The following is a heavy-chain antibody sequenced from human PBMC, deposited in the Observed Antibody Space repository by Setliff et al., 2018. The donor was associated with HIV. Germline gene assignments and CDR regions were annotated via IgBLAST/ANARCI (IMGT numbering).Heavy chain of an antibody. D-gene: IGHD3-10*01. CDR2: ISGYSGHT. CDR1: GYTFSDYD. J-gene: IGHJ6*02. Sequence: ASVKVSCKASGYTFSDYDVAWVRQAPGQGLEWMGWISGYSGHTSYAQKFQGRVTMTTDTSTSTAYMELRNLRSDDTALYFCASPSFGDVDYYYGMDVWGQGTTVTVSS. V-gene: IGHV1-18*01. CDR3: ASPSFGDVDYYYGMDV.